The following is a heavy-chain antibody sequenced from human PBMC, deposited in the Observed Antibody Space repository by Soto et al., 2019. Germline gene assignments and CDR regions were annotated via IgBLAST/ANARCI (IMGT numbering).Heavy chain of an antibody. CDR3: ARLHWGGSAHIWQNYFDY. J-gene: IGHJ4*02. CDR2: IYYSGST. D-gene: IGHD3-3*02. Sequence: PSETLSLTCAVSGYSISSSNYWSWIRQPPGKGLEWIGNIYYSGSTYYNPSLKSRIAISVDTSKNQFSLKLSFVTAADTAVYYCARLHWGGSAHIWQNYFDYWGQGTQVTVSS. V-gene: IGHV4-39*01. CDR1: GYSISSSNY.